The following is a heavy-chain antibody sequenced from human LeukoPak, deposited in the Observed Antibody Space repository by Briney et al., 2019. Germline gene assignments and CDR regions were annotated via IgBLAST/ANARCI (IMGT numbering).Heavy chain of an antibody. J-gene: IGHJ4*02. CDR3: AGDSGGYSYAAY. Sequence: GGSLRLSCAASGFTFSSYSMNWVRQAPGKGLEWVSSISSSSSYIYYADSVKGRFTISRDNAKNSLYLQMNSLRAEDTAVYYCAGDSGGYSYAAYWGQGTLVTVSS. CDR2: ISSSSSYI. D-gene: IGHD5-18*01. V-gene: IGHV3-21*01. CDR1: GFTFSSYS.